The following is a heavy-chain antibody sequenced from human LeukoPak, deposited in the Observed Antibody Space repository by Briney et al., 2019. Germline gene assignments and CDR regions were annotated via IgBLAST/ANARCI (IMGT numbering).Heavy chain of an antibody. Sequence: GGSLRLSCIASGFKFDDYGMSWVRQVPGKGLEWVSGINWNGGGTGYADSVKGRFTISRDNAKNSLYLQMNSLRPEDTALYHWARGVSLTTPIWLAPWGQETLVTVSS. V-gene: IGHV3-20*01. J-gene: IGHJ5*02. CDR3: ARGVSLTTPIWLAP. D-gene: IGHD4-11*01. CDR2: INWNGGGT. CDR1: GFKFDDYG.